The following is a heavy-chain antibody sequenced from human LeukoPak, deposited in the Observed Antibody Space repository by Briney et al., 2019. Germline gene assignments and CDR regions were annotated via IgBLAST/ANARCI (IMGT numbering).Heavy chain of an antibody. J-gene: IGHJ4*02. CDR3: AREGVIGDGYNFFDY. CDR1: GYTFIGYY. D-gene: IGHD5-24*01. V-gene: IGHV1-2*02. Sequence: VSVNVSCKASGYTFIGYYMHWVRQAPGQGLEWMGWINPHSGGTNSEQNFQGRVTMSRDTSISTVYMELSRLRSDDTALYYCAREGVIGDGYNFFDYWGRGTLVTASS. CDR2: INPHSGGT.